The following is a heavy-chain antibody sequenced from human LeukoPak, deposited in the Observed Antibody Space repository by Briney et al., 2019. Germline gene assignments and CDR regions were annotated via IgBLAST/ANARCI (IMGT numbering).Heavy chain of an antibody. J-gene: IGHJ1*01. Sequence: PSETLSLTCAVYGGSFSGYYWSWIRQPPGKGLEWIGEINHSGSTNYNPSLKSRVTISVDTSKNQFSLKLSSVTAADTAVYYCARVRGYYYQYWGQGTLVTVSS. CDR2: INHSGST. CDR1: GGSFSGYY. CDR3: ARVRGYYYQY. D-gene: IGHD3-22*01. V-gene: IGHV4-34*01.